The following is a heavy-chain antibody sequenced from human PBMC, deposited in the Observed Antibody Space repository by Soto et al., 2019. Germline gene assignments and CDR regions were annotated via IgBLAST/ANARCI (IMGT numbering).Heavy chain of an antibody. J-gene: IGHJ5*02. CDR1: GGSISSGGYY. CDR2: IYYSGST. Sequence: QVQLQESGPGLVKPSQTLSLTCTVSGGSISSGGYYWSWIRQHPGKGLEWVGYIYYSGSTYFNPSLNSRLTISVDTSKNQFSLQLCSVTAADTAVYYCARAGHSSSSEGANWFDPWGQGTLVTVSS. CDR3: ARAGHSSSSEGANWFDP. V-gene: IGHV4-31*03. D-gene: IGHD6-6*01.